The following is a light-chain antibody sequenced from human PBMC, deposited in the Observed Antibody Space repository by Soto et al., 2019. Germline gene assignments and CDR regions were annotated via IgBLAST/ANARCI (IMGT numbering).Light chain of an antibody. J-gene: IGLJ2*01. Sequence: QTVVTQPPSVSGAPGQRVTISCTGSSSNIGAGYDVHWYQHLPGTAPKLLIYGNSNRPSGVPDRFSGSKSGTSASLAITGLQAEDEADYYYHSYDSSLSGSVFGGGTKLTVL. CDR3: HSYDSSLSGSV. V-gene: IGLV1-40*01. CDR2: GNS. CDR1: SSNIGAGYD.